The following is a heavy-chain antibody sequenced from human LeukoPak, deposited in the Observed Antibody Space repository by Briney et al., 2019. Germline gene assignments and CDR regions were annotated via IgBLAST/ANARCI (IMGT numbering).Heavy chain of an antibody. V-gene: IGHV3-30*02. CDR3: AKALSGGNWNDGKIDAFDI. CDR1: GFTFNNYA. CDR2: IRYDGSNK. Sequence: GGSLRLSCAASGFTFNNYAMSWVRQAPGKGLEWVAFIRYDGSNKYYADSVKGRFTISRDNSKNTLYLQMNSLRAEDTAVYYCAKALSGGNWNDGKIDAFDIWGQGTMVTVSS. D-gene: IGHD1-1*01. J-gene: IGHJ3*02.